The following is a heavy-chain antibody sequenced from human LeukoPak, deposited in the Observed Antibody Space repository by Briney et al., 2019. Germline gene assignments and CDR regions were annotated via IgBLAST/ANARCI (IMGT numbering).Heavy chain of an antibody. D-gene: IGHD2-2*02. Sequence: GGSLRLSCAASGFIFSSAWMTWVRQAPGKGLEWVGHIKNKTNGGTTDYAAHVKGRFIISRDDSKNTLYLQMNSLRTEDTAVYYCARVQGVVPAAINYYYGMDVWGQGTTVTVSS. CDR1: GFIFSSAW. J-gene: IGHJ6*02. CDR3: ARVQGVVPAAINYYYGMDV. CDR2: IKNKTNGGTT. V-gene: IGHV3-15*01.